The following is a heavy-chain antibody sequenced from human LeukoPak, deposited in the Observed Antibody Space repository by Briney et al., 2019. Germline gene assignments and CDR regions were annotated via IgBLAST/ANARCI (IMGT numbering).Heavy chain of an antibody. D-gene: IGHD6-19*01. CDR1: GDSSSNSIYY. Sequence: KPSETLSLTCAVSGDSSSNSIYYWGWVRQPPGKGLEWIGTIDYSGNTYYNPSLKSRATISTDTSRSQFSLNLSSVTVADTAVYYCAREYTLYRSGWFLDYWGQGTVATVSS. CDR3: AREYTLYRSGWFLDY. CDR2: IDYSGNT. J-gene: IGHJ4*02. V-gene: IGHV4-39*07.